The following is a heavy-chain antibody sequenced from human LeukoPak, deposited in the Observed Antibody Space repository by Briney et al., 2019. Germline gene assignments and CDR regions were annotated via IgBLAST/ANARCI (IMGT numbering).Heavy chain of an antibody. J-gene: IGHJ4*02. V-gene: IGHV4-61*01. CDR2: IYYSGST. CDR3: AGEYYYDSSGYYGRRYFDY. Sequence: SETLSLTCAVSGGSISSSYYWSWIRQPPGKGLEWIGYIYYSGSTNYNPSLKSRVTISLDTSRNQFSLKLSSVTAADTAVYYCAGEYYYDSSGYYGRRYFDYWGQGTLVTVSS. CDR1: GGSISSSYY. D-gene: IGHD3-22*01.